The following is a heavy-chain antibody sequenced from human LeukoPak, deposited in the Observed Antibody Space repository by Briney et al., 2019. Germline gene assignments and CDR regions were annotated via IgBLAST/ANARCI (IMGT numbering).Heavy chain of an antibody. D-gene: IGHD3-10*01. CDR2: IDSSGGYM. CDR1: GFTFSSYG. Sequence: GGSLRLSCAASGFTFSSYGMSWVRQAPGKGLEWVSSIDSSGGYMFYADSVKGRFTISRDNSKNTLYLQMNSLRAEDTAVYYCAKDPYYGSGANTYYFDYWGQGTLVTVSS. V-gene: IGHV3-23*01. CDR3: AKDPYYGSGANTYYFDY. J-gene: IGHJ4*02.